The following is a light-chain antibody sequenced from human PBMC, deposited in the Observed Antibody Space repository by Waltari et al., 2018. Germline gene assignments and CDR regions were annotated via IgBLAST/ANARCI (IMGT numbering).Light chain of an antibody. CDR3: LQLYSYPLT. V-gene: IGKV1-9*01. CDR2: AAS. J-gene: IGKJ4*01. Sequence: IQLTQSPSSLSASVGDRVTITCRASQDISSHLAWYQQIPGKAPKLLIYAASTLQSGVPSRFGGSGSGTDFTLTISSLQPEEFATFYCLQLYSYPLTFGGGTKVEIK. CDR1: QDISSH.